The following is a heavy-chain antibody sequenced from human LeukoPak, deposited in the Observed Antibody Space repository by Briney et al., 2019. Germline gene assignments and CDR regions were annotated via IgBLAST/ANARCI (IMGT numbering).Heavy chain of an antibody. V-gene: IGHV3-53*01. CDR3: ASHSSSWYGFDY. J-gene: IGHJ4*02. CDR1: GFRVSNDY. D-gene: IGHD6-13*01. CDR2: IYSGGST. Sequence: GGSLRLSCAASGFRVSNDYMTWVRQGPGKGLEWVSVIYSGGSTYYADSVKGRFTISRDNSKNTLYLQMNSLRAEDTAVYYCASHSSSWYGFDYWGQGTLVTVSS.